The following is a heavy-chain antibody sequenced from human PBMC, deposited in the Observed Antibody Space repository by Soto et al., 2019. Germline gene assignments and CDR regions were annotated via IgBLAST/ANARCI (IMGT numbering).Heavy chain of an antibody. J-gene: IGHJ5*02. CDR1: GGTFSSYA. CDR3: ASRITIFGVAIGWFDP. D-gene: IGHD3-3*01. Sequence: SVKVSCKASGGTFSSYAIGWVRQAPGQGLEWMGGIIPIFGTANYAQKFQGRVTITADKSTSTAYMELSSLRPEDTAVYYCASRITIFGVAIGWFDPWGQGPLVNV. V-gene: IGHV1-69*06. CDR2: IIPIFGTA.